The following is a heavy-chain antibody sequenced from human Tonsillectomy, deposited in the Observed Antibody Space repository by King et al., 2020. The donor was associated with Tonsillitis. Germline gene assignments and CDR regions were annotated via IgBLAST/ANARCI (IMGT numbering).Heavy chain of an antibody. CDR2: FNPEDGET. CDR3: ARGLSQDFYDSSGYFPGSFDY. J-gene: IGHJ4*02. Sequence: QLVQSGAEVKKPGASVKVSCKVSGYTLTEFSMHWVRQAPGKGLEWMGGFNPEDGETIYAQKFQGRVTMTEDTSTDTAYMELSSLRSEDTAVYYCARGLSQDFYDSSGYFPGSFDYWGQGTLVTVS. D-gene: IGHD3-22*01. V-gene: IGHV1-24*01. CDR1: GYTLTEFS.